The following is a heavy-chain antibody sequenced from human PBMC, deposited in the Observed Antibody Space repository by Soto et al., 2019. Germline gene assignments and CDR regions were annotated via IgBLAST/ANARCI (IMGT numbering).Heavy chain of an antibody. CDR2: ISSSISTK. J-gene: IGHJ6*02. V-gene: IGHV3-48*02. CDR1: GFTFSKYA. D-gene: IGHD2-21*02. CDR3: ASPVTRYCGGDCSDGMDV. Sequence: PGGSLRLSCAASGFTFSKYAMNWVRQAPGKGLEWVSYISSSISTKCYADSVKGRFTISRDNAKNSLYLQMNSLRDGDTAVYYCASPVTRYCGGDCSDGMDVWGQGTTVTVSS.